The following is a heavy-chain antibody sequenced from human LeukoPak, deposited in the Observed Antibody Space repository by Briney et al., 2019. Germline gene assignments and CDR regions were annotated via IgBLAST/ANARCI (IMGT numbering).Heavy chain of an antibody. CDR1: GFTFSHYW. J-gene: IGHJ4*02. Sequence: TGGSLRLSCAASGFTFSHYWMSWVRQAPGKGLEWVANIKEDGSERNYVDSVKGRFTISRDNSKNTLYLQMNSLRAEDTAVYYCARDSVAGTNAFDIWGQGTLVTVSS. D-gene: IGHD6-19*01. CDR3: ARDSVAGTNAFDI. CDR2: IKEDGSER. V-gene: IGHV3-7*01.